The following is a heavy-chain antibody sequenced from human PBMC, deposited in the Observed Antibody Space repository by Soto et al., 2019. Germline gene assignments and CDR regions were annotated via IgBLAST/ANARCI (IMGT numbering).Heavy chain of an antibody. V-gene: IGHV3-72*01. J-gene: IGHJ4*02. Sequence: EVHLVESGGGLVQPGGSLRLSCAGSGFTFSDYYIDWVRQAPGKGLEWVGRSRDKGNSYSTDYAASVKGRFSVSRDTSKISLYLQMNSLKADDTALYYCAGSFPGTTSFDSWGQGTLVTVSS. CDR1: GFTFSDYY. CDR2: SRDKGNSYST. CDR3: AGSFPGTTSFDS. D-gene: IGHD1-7*01.